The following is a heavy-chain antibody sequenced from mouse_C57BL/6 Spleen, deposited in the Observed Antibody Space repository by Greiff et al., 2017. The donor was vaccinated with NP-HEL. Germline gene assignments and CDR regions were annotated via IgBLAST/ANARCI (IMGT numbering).Heavy chain of an antibody. D-gene: IGHD1-1*01. CDR2: IYPGDGDT. J-gene: IGHJ4*01. V-gene: IGHV1-80*01. Sequence: QVQLQQSGAELVKPGASVKISCKASGYAFSSYWMNWVKQRPGKGLEWIGQIYPGDGDTNYNGKFKGKATLTADKSSSTAYMQLSSLTSEDSAVYFCARGGSKYYAMDYWGQGTSVTVSS. CDR1: GYAFSSYW. CDR3: ARGGSKYYAMDY.